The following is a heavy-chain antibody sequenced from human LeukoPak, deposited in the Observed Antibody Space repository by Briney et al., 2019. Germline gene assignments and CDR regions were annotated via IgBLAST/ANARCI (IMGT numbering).Heavy chain of an antibody. J-gene: IGHJ3*02. V-gene: IGHV3-23*01. Sequence: PGGSLRLSCAASGFIFTNYAMTWVRQAPGQGLGWVSGITGSGGNTYYADSVKGRFTISRDNSKNTLYLQMDGLRVEDTAVYYCAKVDSRQSRSAFDIWGQGTLVTVSS. CDR1: GFIFTNYA. CDR3: AKVDSRQSRSAFDI. CDR2: ITGSGGNT.